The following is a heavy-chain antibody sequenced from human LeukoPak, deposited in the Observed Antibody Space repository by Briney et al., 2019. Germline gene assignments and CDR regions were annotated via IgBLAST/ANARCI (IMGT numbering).Heavy chain of an antibody. D-gene: IGHD1-1*01. Sequence: PGGSLRLSCAASGFPFSAYSMNWVRQAPGKGLEWISYIGISSGNTKYADSVKGRFTISGDNAKNSLYLQMNSLRVEGTAVYYCARDHNYAFDNWGQGTLVTVSS. V-gene: IGHV3-11*06. CDR1: GFPFSAYS. CDR2: IGISSGNT. J-gene: IGHJ4*02. CDR3: ARDHNYAFDN.